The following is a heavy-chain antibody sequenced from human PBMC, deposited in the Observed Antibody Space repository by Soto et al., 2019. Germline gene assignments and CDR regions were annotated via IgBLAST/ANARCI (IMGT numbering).Heavy chain of an antibody. CDR2: IYYSGSN. V-gene: IGHV4-59*01. Sequence: PSETLSLTCTVSGGSISSYYWSWIRQPPGKGLEWIGYIYYSGSNNYNPSLKSRVTISVDTSKNQFSLKLSSVTAADPAVYYCARGAERGRTYYYGSGSYSWFDPWGQGTLVTVSS. J-gene: IGHJ5*02. D-gene: IGHD3-10*01. CDR1: GGSISSYY. CDR3: ARGAERGRTYYYGSGSYSWFDP.